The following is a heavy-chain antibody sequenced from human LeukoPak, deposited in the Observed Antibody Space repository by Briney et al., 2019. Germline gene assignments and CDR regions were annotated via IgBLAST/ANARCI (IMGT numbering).Heavy chain of an antibody. CDR1: GFTFSNYA. J-gene: IGHJ4*02. Sequence: GRSLRLSCAASGFTFSNYAMRWVRQAPGKGLEWVAIVSHDGRHQYYAESVKGRFTISRDSSKNTVSLQMNSLRAGDSALYYCGRDPSARVTIDFWGQGTLVTVSS. D-gene: IGHD5-24*01. CDR2: VSHDGRHQ. CDR3: GRDPSARVTIDF. V-gene: IGHV3-30*04.